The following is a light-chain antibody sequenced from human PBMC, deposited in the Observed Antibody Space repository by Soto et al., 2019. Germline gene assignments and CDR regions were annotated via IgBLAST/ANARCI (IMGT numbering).Light chain of an antibody. J-gene: IGKJ5*01. CDR2: GAS. CDR3: QQYGRSPIT. Sequence: EVVLTQSPATLSLSPGERATLSCRASQSVSSNLAWYQQKPGQAPRLLIYGASTRATGIPARFSGSGSGTEFTLTISSLQSEDFAVYYCQQYGRSPITFGLGTRLE. CDR1: QSVSSN. V-gene: IGKV3-15*01.